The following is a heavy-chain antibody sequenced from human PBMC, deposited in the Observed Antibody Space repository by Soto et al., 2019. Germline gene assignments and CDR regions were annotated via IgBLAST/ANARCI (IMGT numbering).Heavy chain of an antibody. J-gene: IGHJ4*02. Sequence: EVQLLDSGGGLVQPGGSLRLSCAASGFTFNNYAMTWVRQAPGTGLEWVSAISGGGDTTSYAVSVKGRFTVSRDGCKNALYLPMSSLRAEDTALYYCANGRGGSGSLTPRVDFWGQGTLVTVSS. CDR3: ANGRGGSGSLTPRVDF. CDR1: GFTFNNYA. CDR2: ISGGGDTT. V-gene: IGHV3-23*01. D-gene: IGHD3-10*01.